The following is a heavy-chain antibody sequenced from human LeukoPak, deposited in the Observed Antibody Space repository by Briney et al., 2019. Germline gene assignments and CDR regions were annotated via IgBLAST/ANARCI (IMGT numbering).Heavy chain of an antibody. CDR1: GFTVRRNY. D-gene: IGHD1-26*01. J-gene: IGHJ4*02. CDR3: ARDRRGSLDY. V-gene: IGHV3-53*01. Sequence: TGGSLRLSCVASGFTVRRNYMSWARQARGKGLEWVSVLYSGGNKYYADSVKGGFTISRDNSKNTLYLQMNSLRAEDTAVYYCARDRRGSLDYWGQGTLVTVSS. CDR2: LYSGGNK.